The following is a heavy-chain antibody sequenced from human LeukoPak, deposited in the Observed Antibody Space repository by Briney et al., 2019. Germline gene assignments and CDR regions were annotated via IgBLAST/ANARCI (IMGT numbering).Heavy chain of an antibody. CDR1: GYTFNTYS. Sequence: ASVKVSCKASGYTFNTYSMHWVRQAPGQRLEWMGWINAGNGNTKYSQKFQGRVSITRDTSASTAYMELSSLRSEDTAVYYCAIMGGTMVYARGGYMNVWGKGTTVTVSS. CDR2: INAGNGNT. D-gene: IGHD2-8*01. CDR3: AIMGGTMVYARGGYMNV. J-gene: IGHJ6*03. V-gene: IGHV1-3*01.